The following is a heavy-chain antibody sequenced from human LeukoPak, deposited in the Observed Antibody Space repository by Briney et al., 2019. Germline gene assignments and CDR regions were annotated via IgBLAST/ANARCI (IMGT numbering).Heavy chain of an antibody. Sequence: PGRSLRLSCVASGFTFSSYAMHWVRQAPGKGLEWVAVISYDGSNKYYADSVKGRFTISRDNSKNTLYLQMNSLRAEDTAVYYCAREVREYDFWSGYSYYYYYGMDVWGQGTTVTVSS. J-gene: IGHJ6*02. V-gene: IGHV3-30-3*01. CDR1: GFTFSSYA. CDR3: AREVREYDFWSGYSYYYYYGMDV. CDR2: ISYDGSNK. D-gene: IGHD3-3*01.